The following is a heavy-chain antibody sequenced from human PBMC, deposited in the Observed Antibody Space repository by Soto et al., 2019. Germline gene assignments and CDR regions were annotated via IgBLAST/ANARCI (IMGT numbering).Heavy chain of an antibody. J-gene: IGHJ4*02. V-gene: IGHV4-59*08. Sequence: QVQLQESGPGLVKPSETLSLTCTVSGGSISSYYWSWIRQPPGKGLEWIGYIYYSGSTNYNPSLKIRVTISVDTSKNQFSLKLSSVTAADTAVYYCARQPKDPADMLKDRLGYFDYWGQGTLVTVSS. CDR1: GGSISSYY. CDR3: ARQPKDPADMLKDRLGYFDY. D-gene: IGHD2-2*01. CDR2: IYYSGST.